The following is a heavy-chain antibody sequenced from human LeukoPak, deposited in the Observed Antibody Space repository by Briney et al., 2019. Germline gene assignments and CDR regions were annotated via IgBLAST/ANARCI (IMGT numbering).Heavy chain of an antibody. D-gene: IGHD3-9*01. CDR3: ARARNEILAGYYSFDY. J-gene: IGHJ4*02. CDR2: IYHSGST. V-gene: IGHV4-4*02. CDR1: GGSINSNNW. Sequence: SETLSLTCAVSGGSINSNNWWSWVRRPPGKGLEWIGEIYHSGSTNYNPSLKSRVTISGDKSKNQFSLKLSSVTAADTAICYCARARNEILAGYYSFDYWGQGILVTVSS.